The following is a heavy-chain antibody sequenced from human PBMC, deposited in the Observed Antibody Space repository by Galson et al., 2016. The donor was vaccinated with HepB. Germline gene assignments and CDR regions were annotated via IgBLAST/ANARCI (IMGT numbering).Heavy chain of an antibody. CDR3: AREGGYGSGSYYNDY. Sequence: TLSLTCTVSGGSISSSNYYWSWIRQHPGKGLEWIGYIYHSGSTYYNPSLKSRVTISVDTSKNQLFLKLSSVTAADTDVYYCAREGGYGSGSYYNDYWGQGTLVTVSS. J-gene: IGHJ4*02. D-gene: IGHD3-10*01. CDR1: GGSISSSNYY. CDR2: IYHSGST. V-gene: IGHV4-31*03.